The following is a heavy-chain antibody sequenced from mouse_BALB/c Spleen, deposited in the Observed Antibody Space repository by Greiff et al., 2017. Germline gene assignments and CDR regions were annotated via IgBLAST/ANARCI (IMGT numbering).Heavy chain of an antibody. J-gene: IGHJ2*01. CDR3: TRDPLDPTTVVDIDY. Sequence: DVMLVESGGGLVKPGGSLKLSCAASGFTFSSYTMSWVRQTPEKRLEWVATISSGGSYTYYPDSVKGRFTISRDNAKNTLYLQMSSLKSEDTAMYYCTRDPLDPTTVVDIDYWGQGTTLTVSS. V-gene: IGHV5-6-4*01. D-gene: IGHD1-1*01. CDR1: GFTFSSYT. CDR2: ISSGGSYT.